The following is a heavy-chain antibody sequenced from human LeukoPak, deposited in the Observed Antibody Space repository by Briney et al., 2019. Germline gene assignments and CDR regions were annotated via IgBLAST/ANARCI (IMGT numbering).Heavy chain of an antibody. V-gene: IGHV1-24*01. CDR3: ATDRSELTAGDTRFDY. J-gene: IGHJ4*02. CDR1: GYSLAELS. D-gene: IGHD1-7*01. CDR2: FVGEHGKT. Sequence: ASVKVSCKVSGYSLAELSMHWARQPPGKGLEWMGGFVGEHGKTIYAQKFQGRLSMTEDTSTDTAYMELNGLRSDDTAVYFCATDRSELTAGDTRFDYWGQGSLVTVSS.